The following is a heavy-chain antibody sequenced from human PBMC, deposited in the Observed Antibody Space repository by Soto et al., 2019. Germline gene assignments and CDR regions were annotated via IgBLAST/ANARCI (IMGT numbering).Heavy chain of an antibody. CDR1: GGSFSGYY. CDR2: INHSGST. J-gene: IGHJ6*02. D-gene: IGHD2-15*01. Sequence: SETLSLTCAVYGGSFSGYYWSWIRQPPGKGLEWIGEINHSGSTNYNPSLKSRVTISVDTSKNQFSLKLSSVTAADTAVYYCARDEYCSGGSCYSRPAGYYYYGMDVWGQGTTVTVS. CDR3: ARDEYCSGGSCYSRPAGYYYYGMDV. V-gene: IGHV4-34*01.